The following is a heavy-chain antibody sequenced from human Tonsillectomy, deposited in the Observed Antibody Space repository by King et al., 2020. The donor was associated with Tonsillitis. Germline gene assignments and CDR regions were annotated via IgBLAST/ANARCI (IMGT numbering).Heavy chain of an antibody. D-gene: IGHD6-19*01. V-gene: IGHV1-2*02. CDR3: ARGDSSAWSAECFQH. CDR2: INPNSGGT. CDR1: GYTFTVYY. Sequence: VQLVESGAEVKKPGASVKVSCKASGYTFTVYYMHWVRQAPAQGLEWMGWINPNSGGTKYAQKFLGRVTMTWDTSISTAYMEVSSLRSDDTAVYYCARGDSSAWSAECFQHWGQGTLVTVSS. J-gene: IGHJ1*01.